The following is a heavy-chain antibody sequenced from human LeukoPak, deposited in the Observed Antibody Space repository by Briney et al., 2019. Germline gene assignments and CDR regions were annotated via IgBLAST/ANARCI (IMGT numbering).Heavy chain of an antibody. D-gene: IGHD6-19*01. J-gene: IGHJ4*02. CDR1: GFTFSSYS. CDR3: ARGDSSGWYGFDY. V-gene: IGHV3-21*01. CDR2: ISSSSSYI. Sequence: GGSLRLSCAASGFTFSSYSMNWVRQAPGKGLEGGSSISSSSSYIHYADSVKGRFTISRDNDKNSLYLQMNSLRAEDKAVYYCARGDSSGWYGFDYWGQGTLVTVSS.